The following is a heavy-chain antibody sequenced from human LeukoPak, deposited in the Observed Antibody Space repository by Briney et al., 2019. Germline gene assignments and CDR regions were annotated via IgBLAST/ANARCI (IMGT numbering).Heavy chain of an antibody. CDR1: GFNFRTYG. V-gene: IGHV3-30*03. D-gene: IGHD7-27*01. CDR3: ATQKEAGEIFGPGY. J-gene: IGHJ4*02. CDR2: ISYDGGKK. Sequence: LPGASLRLSCAASGFNFRTYGMHWVRQAPGKGLEWVAAISYDGGKKYYTDSVKGRFTISRDNSQNTLYLQMNSLRDEDTALYYCATQKEAGEIFGPGYWGQGTLVTVSS.